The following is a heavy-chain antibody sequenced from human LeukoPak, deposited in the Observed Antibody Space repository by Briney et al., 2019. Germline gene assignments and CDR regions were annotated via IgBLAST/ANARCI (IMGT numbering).Heavy chain of an antibody. V-gene: IGHV5-51*01. Sequence: GESLKISCKGSGYSFTSYWIGWVRQMPGKGLEWMGIIYPGDPETKYSPSFQGQVTISADKSITTAYLQWSSLKASDTAMYYCAREGGDSSGSSFSFEYWGQGTLDTVSS. CDR1: GYSFTSYW. J-gene: IGHJ4*02. D-gene: IGHD3-22*01. CDR3: AREGGDSSGSSFSFEY. CDR2: IYPGDPET.